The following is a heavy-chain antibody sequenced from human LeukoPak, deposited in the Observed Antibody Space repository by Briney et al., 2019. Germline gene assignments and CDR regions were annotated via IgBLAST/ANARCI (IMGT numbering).Heavy chain of an antibody. V-gene: IGHV3-23*01. CDR3: ASGEYGSGSYYSYY. D-gene: IGHD3-10*01. Sequence: PGGSLRLSCAASGFTFSSYGMSWVRQAPGKGLEWVSAISGSGGSTYYADSVKGRFTISRDNSKNTLYLQMNSLRAEDTAVYYCASGEYGSGSYYSYYWGQGTLVTVSS. CDR2: ISGSGGST. J-gene: IGHJ4*02. CDR1: GFTFSSYG.